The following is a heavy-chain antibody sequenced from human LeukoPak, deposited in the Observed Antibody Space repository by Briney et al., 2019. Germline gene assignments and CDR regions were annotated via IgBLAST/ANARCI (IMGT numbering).Heavy chain of an antibody. CDR2: ITHSGST. V-gene: IGHV4-34*01. CDR3: AGNGLY. CDR1: GVSFSGYY. Sequence: SETLFLTCTVSGVSFSGYYWTWVRQPPGKGLEWIGEITHSGSTNCNPSLKSRVTISVDTSKNQFSLKLTSVTAADTAVYYCAGNGLYWGQGTLVTVSS. D-gene: IGHD2-8*01. J-gene: IGHJ4*02.